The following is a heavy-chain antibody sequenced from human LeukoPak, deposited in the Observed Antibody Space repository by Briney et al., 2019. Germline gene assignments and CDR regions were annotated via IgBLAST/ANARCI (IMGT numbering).Heavy chain of an antibody. V-gene: IGHV3-33*01. J-gene: IGHJ4*02. D-gene: IGHD6-19*01. Sequence: PGGSLRLSCEASGFIFGTYGMHLVRQAPGKGLEWVALIWYDGSNKYYADSVKGRFTISRDNSKNTLYLQMNSLRAEDTALYYCVRGSGWAYYFDYWGQGTLVTVSS. CDR2: IWYDGSNK. CDR1: GFIFGTYG. CDR3: VRGSGWAYYFDY.